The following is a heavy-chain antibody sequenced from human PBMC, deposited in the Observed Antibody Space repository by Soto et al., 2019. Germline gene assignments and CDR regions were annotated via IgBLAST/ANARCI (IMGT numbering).Heavy chain of an antibody. V-gene: IGHV1-69*12. D-gene: IGHD3-22*01. J-gene: IGHJ1*01. Sequence: QVQLVQSGAEVKKPGSSVKVSCKASGGTFSSYAISWVRQAPGQGLEWMGGIIPIFGTANYAQKFQGRVTVTADEPTGTAYMELRSLSTEDTSVYYCASSPNYYDSSGYNFQHWGQGTLVTVSS. CDR1: GGTFSSYA. CDR3: ASSPNYYDSSGYNFQH. CDR2: IIPIFGTA.